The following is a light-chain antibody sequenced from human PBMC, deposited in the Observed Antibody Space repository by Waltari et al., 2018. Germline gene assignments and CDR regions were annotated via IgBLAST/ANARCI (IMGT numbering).Light chain of an antibody. J-gene: IGKJ2*01. V-gene: IGKV3-20*01. CDR2: DAT. CDR1: QRVSFNS. Sequence: EVVLTQSPGILSLSPGDRATLSCRASQRVSFNSLAWYQHNPGQSPRLLIYDATMRATAIPDRFSGSVSGTDFTLVITRLEPEDFGVYYCQQYGSSPYTFGQGTKLQIK. CDR3: QQYGSSPYT.